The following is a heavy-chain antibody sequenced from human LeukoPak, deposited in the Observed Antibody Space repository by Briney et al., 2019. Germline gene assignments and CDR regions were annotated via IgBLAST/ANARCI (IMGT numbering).Heavy chain of an antibody. CDR3: ARVYYYDKSGYRHFDF. J-gene: IGHJ4*02. V-gene: IGHV3-23*01. CDR2: ISGSGDST. CDR1: GFMFSSYA. Sequence: GGSLRLSCAASGFMFSSYAMSWVRQAPGEGLEWVSSISGSGDSTHYADSVKGRFTISRDNAKNSLFLQMDSLRAEDTAVYYCARVYYYDKSGYRHFDFWGQGTLVTVSS. D-gene: IGHD3-22*01.